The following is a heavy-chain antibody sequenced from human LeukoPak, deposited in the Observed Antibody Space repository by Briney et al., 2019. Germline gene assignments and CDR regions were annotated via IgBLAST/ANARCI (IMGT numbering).Heavy chain of an antibody. CDR3: ARDIVVVPAAPFDP. CDR1: GFTFSSYW. J-gene: IGHJ5*02. Sequence: GGSLRLSCAASGFTFSSYWMSWVRQAPGKGLEWVANIKQDGSEKYYADSVKGRFTISRDNAKNSLYLQMNSLRAEDTAVYYCARDIVVVPAAPFDPWGQGTLVTVSS. V-gene: IGHV3-7*01. CDR2: IKQDGSEK. D-gene: IGHD2-2*01.